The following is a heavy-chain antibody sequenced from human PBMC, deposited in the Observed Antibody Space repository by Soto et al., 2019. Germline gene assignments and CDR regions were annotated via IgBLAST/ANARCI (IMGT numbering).Heavy chain of an antibody. CDR2: IYSGGST. J-gene: IGHJ6*02. Sequence: PGGSLRLSCAASGFTVSSNYMSWVRQAPGKGLEWVSVIYSGGSTYYADSVKGRFTISRDNSKNTLYLQMNSLRAEDTAVYYCARISVTLYYYYGMDVWGQGTTVTVSS. CDR3: ARISVTLYYYYGMDV. CDR1: GFTVSSNY. V-gene: IGHV3-53*01. D-gene: IGHD2-21*02.